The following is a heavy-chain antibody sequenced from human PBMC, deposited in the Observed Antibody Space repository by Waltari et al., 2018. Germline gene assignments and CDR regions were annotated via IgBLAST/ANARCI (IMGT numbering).Heavy chain of an antibody. V-gene: IGHV3-30*04. J-gene: IGHJ4*02. CDR3: ARDPHSSGYYPYFDY. CDR1: GFPFSDYP. Sequence: VQLVESGGGVVQPGRSLRLSCAGSGFPFSDYPMFWVRQAPGKGLEWVAFISYDGDKKYYTDSVKGRFTISRDNSKNTLYLQMNRLRAEDRAMYFCARDPHSSGYYPYFDYWGQGTLVTVSS. CDR2: ISYDGDKK. D-gene: IGHD3-22*01.